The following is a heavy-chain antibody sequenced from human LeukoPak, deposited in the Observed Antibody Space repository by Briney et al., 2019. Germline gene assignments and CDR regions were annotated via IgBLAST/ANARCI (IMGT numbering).Heavy chain of an antibody. Sequence: GGSLRLSCAASGFIFSSYGMSWVRQAPGKGLEWVSAISGSGGSTYYADSVKGRFTISRDNSKNTLFLQMNSLRVEDTAVYYCARDNGEFKHYYGSGSYEFWGRGTLVSVSS. J-gene: IGHJ4*02. CDR1: GFIFSSYG. D-gene: IGHD3-10*01. CDR2: ISGSGGST. V-gene: IGHV3-23*01. CDR3: ARDNGEFKHYYGSGSYEF.